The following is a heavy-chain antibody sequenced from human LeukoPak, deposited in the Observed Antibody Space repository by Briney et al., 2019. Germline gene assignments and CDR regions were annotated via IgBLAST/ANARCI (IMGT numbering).Heavy chain of an antibody. CDR2: INTGNGNT. Sequence: GASVKVSCKASGYTFTSYAMHWVRQAPGRRLECMGWINTGNGNTKYSQKFQGRVTITRDTSASTAYMELSSLRSEDTAVYYCARAYSSSWYDYWGQGTLVTVSS. CDR1: GYTFTSYA. D-gene: IGHD6-13*01. V-gene: IGHV1-3*04. CDR3: ARAYSSSWYDY. J-gene: IGHJ4*02.